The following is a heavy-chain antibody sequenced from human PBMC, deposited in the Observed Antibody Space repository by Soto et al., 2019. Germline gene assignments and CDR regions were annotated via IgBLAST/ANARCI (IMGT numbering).Heavy chain of an antibody. J-gene: IGHJ4*02. Sequence: PSETLSLTCTVSGGSISSSSYYWGWIRQPPGKGLEWIGSIYYSGSTYYNPSLKSRVTISVDTSKNQFSLKLSSVTAADTAVYYCGGLGGELSLLYFDYWGQGTLVTVSS. D-gene: IGHD3-16*02. CDR2: IYYSGST. V-gene: IGHV4-39*01. CDR3: GGLGGELSLLYFDY. CDR1: GGSISSSSYY.